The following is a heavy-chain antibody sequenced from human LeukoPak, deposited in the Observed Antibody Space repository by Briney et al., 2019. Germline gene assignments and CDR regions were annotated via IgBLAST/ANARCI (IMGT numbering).Heavy chain of an antibody. CDR2: INTCGTTT. CDR1: GFTFSTYL. V-gene: IGHV3-74*01. Sequence: PGGAVRLSCPVSGFTFSTYLMHWVRQAPGKGLVWVSRINTCGTTTTYADSVKGRFTISRDNAKNTLYLQMDSLRADDRAVYYCARDPGGRAGHWAQGTLVPVSS. D-gene: IGHD3-16*01. J-gene: IGHJ1*01. CDR3: ARDPGGRAGH.